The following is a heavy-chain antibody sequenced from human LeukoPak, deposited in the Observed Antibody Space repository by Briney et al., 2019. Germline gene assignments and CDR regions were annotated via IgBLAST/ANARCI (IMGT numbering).Heavy chain of an antibody. J-gene: IGHJ4*02. D-gene: IGHD6-19*01. CDR3: ARVEQQWLVSYFDY. V-gene: IGHV3-21*01. CDR2: ISSSSSYI. CDR1: GFTFSSYS. Sequence: GGSLRLSCAASGFTFSSYSMNWVRQAPGKGLEWVSSISSSSSYIYYADSVKGRFTISRDNAKNSLYLQMNSLRAEDTAVYYWARVEQQWLVSYFDYWGQGTLVTVSS.